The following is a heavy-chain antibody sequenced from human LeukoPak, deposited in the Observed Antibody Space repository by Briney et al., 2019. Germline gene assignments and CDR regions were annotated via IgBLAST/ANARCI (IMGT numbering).Heavy chain of an antibody. CDR2: IWYDGSNK. D-gene: IGHD5-18*01. CDR3: ARGFRLWHNWPYYYYGMDV. J-gene: IGHJ6*02. V-gene: IGHV3-33*08. Sequence: GGSLRLSCAASGFTFSSYGMHWVRQAPGKGLEWVAVIWYDGSNKYYADSVKGRFTISRDNSKNTLYLQMNSLRAEDTAVYYCARGFRLWHNWPYYYYGMDVWGQGTTVTVSS. CDR1: GFTFSSYG.